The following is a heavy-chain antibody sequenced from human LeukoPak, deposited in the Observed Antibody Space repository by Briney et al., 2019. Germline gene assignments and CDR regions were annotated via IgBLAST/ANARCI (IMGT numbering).Heavy chain of an antibody. V-gene: IGHV3-23*01. CDR3: AKLGSYYYDASGCPRN. J-gene: IGHJ4*02. CDR1: GFTFSSYA. D-gene: IGHD3-22*01. Sequence: GGSLRLSCAASGFTFSSYAMSWVRQSPGRGLEWVSTIIGSGNSAYYADSVKGRFAISRDNSKNTLFLQMNSLRAEDTAVYYCAKLGSYYYDASGCPRNWGQGTLVTVSS. CDR2: IIGSGNSA.